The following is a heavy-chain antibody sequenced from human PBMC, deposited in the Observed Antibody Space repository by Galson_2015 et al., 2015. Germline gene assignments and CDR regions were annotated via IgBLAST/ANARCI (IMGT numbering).Heavy chain of an antibody. Sequence: VTLYLPCPVSGGSISSYYWRWIRPPPGEGLEWIGYIYYSGSTNYNPSLKSRVTISVDTSKNQFSLKLSSVTAADTAVYYCARALGYCDYSLFDYWGQGTLVTVSS. CDR1: GGSISSYY. CDR2: IYYSGST. CDR3: ARALGYCDYSLFDY. J-gene: IGHJ4*02. D-gene: IGHD4-17*01. V-gene: IGHV4-59*01.